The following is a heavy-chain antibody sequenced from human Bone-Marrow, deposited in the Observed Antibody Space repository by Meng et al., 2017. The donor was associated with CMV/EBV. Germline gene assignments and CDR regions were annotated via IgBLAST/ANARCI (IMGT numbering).Heavy chain of an antibody. Sequence: GESLKISCAASGFTFSGSAMHWVRQASGKGLEWVGRIRSKANSYATAYAASVKGRFTISRDDSKTTAYLQMNSLKTEDTAVYYCRILWFGEPRWGGGDYWGQGTLVTVSS. CDR2: IRSKANSYAT. J-gene: IGHJ4*02. D-gene: IGHD3-10*01. CDR1: GFTFSGSA. V-gene: IGHV3-73*01. CDR3: RILWFGEPRWGGGDY.